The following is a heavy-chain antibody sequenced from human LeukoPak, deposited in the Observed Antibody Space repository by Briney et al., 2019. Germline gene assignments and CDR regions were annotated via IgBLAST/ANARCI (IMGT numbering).Heavy chain of an antibody. D-gene: IGHD3-22*01. CDR3: ARDNYYDRYFDY. CDR2: IYTSGNT. Sequence: SETLSLTCTVSGGSISSYYWSWIRQPAGKGLEWIGRIYTSGNTNYNPSLKSRVTTSVDTFKNQISLKLSSVTAADTAVYYCARDNYYDRYFDYWGQGTLVTVSS. V-gene: IGHV4-4*07. CDR1: GGSISSYY. J-gene: IGHJ4*02.